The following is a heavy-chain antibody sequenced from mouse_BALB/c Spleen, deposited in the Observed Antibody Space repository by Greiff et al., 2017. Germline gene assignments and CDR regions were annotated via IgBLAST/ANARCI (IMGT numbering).Heavy chain of an antibody. Sequence: EVMLVESGGGLVKPGGSLKLSCAASGFTFSSYAMSWVRQTPEKRLEWVASISSGGSTYYPDSVKGRFTISRDNARNILYLQMSSLRSEDTAMYYCARGTTASAYWGQGTLVTVSA. CDR3: ARGTTASAY. CDR1: GFTFSSYA. CDR2: ISSGGST. D-gene: IGHD1-2*01. V-gene: IGHV5-6-5*01. J-gene: IGHJ3*01.